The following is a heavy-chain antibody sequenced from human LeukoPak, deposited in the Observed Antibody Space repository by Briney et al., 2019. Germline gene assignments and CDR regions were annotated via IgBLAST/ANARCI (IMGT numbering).Heavy chain of an antibody. D-gene: IGHD6-19*01. CDR2: ISSDGRIT. CDR1: GYNYRSYA. CDR3: ASVSGWYWFDK. Sequence: PGGSLRLSCSGSGYNYRSYAILWVRQAPGKGLAYVSIISSDGRITYYANSVKGRFYISRDNTNTTLYLLIGTLRVEYIAVYYCASVSGWYWFDKWGQGTLVTASS. J-gene: IGHJ4*02. V-gene: IGHV3-64*01.